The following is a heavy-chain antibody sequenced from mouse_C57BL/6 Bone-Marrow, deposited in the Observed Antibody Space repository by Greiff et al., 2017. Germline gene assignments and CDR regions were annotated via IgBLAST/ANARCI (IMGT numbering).Heavy chain of an antibody. CDR1: GYTFTNYW. CDR2: IYPGGGYT. J-gene: IGHJ3*01. CDR3: ARSCGYPFAY. V-gene: IGHV1-63*01. D-gene: IGHD1-2*01. Sequence: QVQLKQSGAELVRPGTSVKMSCKASGYTFTNYWIGWAKQRPGHGLEWIGDIYPGGGYTNYNEKFKGKATLTADKSSSTAYMQLSSLTSEDSAIYYCARSCGYPFAYWGQGTLVTVSA.